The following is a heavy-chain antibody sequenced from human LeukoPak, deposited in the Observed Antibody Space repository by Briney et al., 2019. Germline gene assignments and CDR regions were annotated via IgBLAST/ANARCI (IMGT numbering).Heavy chain of an antibody. D-gene: IGHD3-22*01. CDR3: ATTYYDSSYYFGFDY. J-gene: IGHJ4*02. CDR1: GFTFSENY. V-gene: IGHV3-11*01. Sequence: GGSLRLSCAASGFTFSENYISWIRQAPGKGLEWLAYISSSSNRIFYADPVRGRLTISRDNAQRSSYLQMNSLRAEDTGVYFCATTYYDSSYYFGFDYWGQGVLVTVSS. CDR2: ISSSSNRI.